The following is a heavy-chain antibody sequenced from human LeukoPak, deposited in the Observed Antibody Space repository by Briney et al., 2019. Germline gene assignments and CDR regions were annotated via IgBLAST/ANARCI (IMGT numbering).Heavy chain of an antibody. CDR2: IIPIFGTA. D-gene: IGHD3-22*01. CDR3: ARGIEGDYDSSGYYLPHPFGMDV. CDR1: GGTFSSYA. Sequence: ASVKVSCKASGGTFSSYAISWVRQAPGQGLEWMGGIIPIFGTANYAQKFQGRVTITADESTSTAYMELSSLRSEDTAVYYCARGIEGDYDSSGYYLPHPFGMDVWGQGTTVTVSS. V-gene: IGHV1-69*13. J-gene: IGHJ6*02.